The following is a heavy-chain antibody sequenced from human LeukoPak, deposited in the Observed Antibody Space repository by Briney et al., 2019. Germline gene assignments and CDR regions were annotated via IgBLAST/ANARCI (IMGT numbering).Heavy chain of an antibody. CDR2: ISGSGGST. CDR3: AMGGAAAIVPYYYYAMDV. J-gene: IGHJ6*02. Sequence: PGGSLRLSCAASGFTFSSYAMSWVRQAPGKGLEWVSAISGSGGSTYYADSVKGRFTISRDNAKNTLYLQMNSLRAEDTAVYYCAMGGAAAIVPYYYYAMDVWGQGTTVTVSS. CDR1: GFTFSSYA. V-gene: IGHV3-23*01. D-gene: IGHD2-2*02.